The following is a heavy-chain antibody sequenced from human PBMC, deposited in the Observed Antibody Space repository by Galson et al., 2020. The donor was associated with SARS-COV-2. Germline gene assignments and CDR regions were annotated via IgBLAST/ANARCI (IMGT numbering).Heavy chain of an antibody. CDR1: GFTFSTYA. CDR3: ARGVRGTYLDAFDI. J-gene: IGHJ3*02. D-gene: IGHD3-10*02. Sequence: GESLKISCAASGFTFSTYAMHWVRQAPGKGLEWVSVIPYDGNMKYYTDSVKGRFTISRDNSRNTLDLQMNSLRPEDTAIYYCARGVRGTYLDAFDIWGQGTMVTVSS. CDR2: IPYDGNMK. V-gene: IGHV3-30*10.